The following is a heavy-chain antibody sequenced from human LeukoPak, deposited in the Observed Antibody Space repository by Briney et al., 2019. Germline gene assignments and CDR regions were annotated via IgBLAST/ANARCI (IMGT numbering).Heavy chain of an antibody. CDR1: GFTSSSYA. CDR2: ISYDGSNK. Sequence: PGGPLRLSCAASGFTSSSYAMHWVRQAPGKGLEWVAVISYDGSNKYYADSVKGRFTISRDNSKNTLYLQMNSLRAEDTAVYYCARDRIHAFDYWGQGTLVTVSS. J-gene: IGHJ4*02. V-gene: IGHV3-30-3*01. D-gene: IGHD2/OR15-2a*01. CDR3: ARDRIHAFDY.